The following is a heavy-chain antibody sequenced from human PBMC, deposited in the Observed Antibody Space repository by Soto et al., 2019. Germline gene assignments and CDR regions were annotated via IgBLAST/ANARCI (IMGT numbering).Heavy chain of an antibody. CDR2: IYYSGST. CDR3: AGEEPGGGFDY. J-gene: IGHJ4*02. V-gene: IGHV4-59*01. Sequence: ASETLSLTCTVSGGSISSYYWSWIRQPPGKGLEWIGYIYYSGSTNYNPSLKSRVTISVDTSKNQLSMKLSSVTAADAAVNYCAGEEPGGGFDYWGQGPLVTVSS. CDR1: GGSISSYY. D-gene: IGHD3-16*01.